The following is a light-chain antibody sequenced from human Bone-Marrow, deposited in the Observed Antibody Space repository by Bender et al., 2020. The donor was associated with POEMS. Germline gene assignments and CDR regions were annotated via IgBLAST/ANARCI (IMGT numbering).Light chain of an antibody. Sequence: QSALTQPASVSGSPGQSITISSTGTSREVGGYNFVSWNKNNPGKAPKLLIYDVSKRPSGVPNRFSGSKSVNTASLTISGLQAEDEADYYCCSYAQSSSYVFGIGTKVTVL. CDR2: DVS. CDR3: CSYAQSSSYV. V-gene: IGLV2-23*02. CDR1: SREVGGYNF. J-gene: IGLJ1*01.